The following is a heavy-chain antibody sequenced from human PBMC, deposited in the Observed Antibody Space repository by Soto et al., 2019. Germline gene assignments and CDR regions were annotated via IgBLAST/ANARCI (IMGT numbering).Heavy chain of an antibody. CDR3: ARGGTGGSAGGMDV. J-gene: IGHJ6*02. CDR1: GGTCSSYT. D-gene: IGHD1-1*01. CDR2: IIPILGIA. V-gene: IGHV1-69*02. Sequence: QVQLVQSGAEVKKPGSSVKVSCKASGGTCSSYTISWVRQAPGQGLEWMGRIIPILGIANYAQKFQGRVTITADKSTSTDYLELSSLRSEDTAVYYCARGGTGGSAGGMDVCGQGTTVTVSS.